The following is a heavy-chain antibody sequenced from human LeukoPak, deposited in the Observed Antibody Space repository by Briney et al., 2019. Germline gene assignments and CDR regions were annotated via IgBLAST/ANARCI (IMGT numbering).Heavy chain of an antibody. V-gene: IGHV3-23*01. CDR3: AKGSYYDSSGSFYFDY. D-gene: IGHD3-22*01. J-gene: IGHJ4*02. Sequence: GGSLRLSCAASGFTFSSYAMSWVRQAPGKGLEWVSGISGSGDNTYYVDSVKGRFTISRDNSKNTLYVQVNSLGTEDTAAYYCAKGSYYDSSGSFYFDYWGQGTLVTVSS. CDR2: ISGSGDNT. CDR1: GFTFSSYA.